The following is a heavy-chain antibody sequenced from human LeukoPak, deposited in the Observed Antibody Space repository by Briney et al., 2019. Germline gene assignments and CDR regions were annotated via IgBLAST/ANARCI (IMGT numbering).Heavy chain of an antibody. J-gene: IGHJ4*02. Sequence: GGSLRLSCGASGFTFSSHAVTWVRQSPGKGLEWVSAISISGDTTYYAHAVKGLFTISRENPKNTVYLKRNTLRREDTSVYYCANEIRPNDYWGQGTLVTVSS. CDR1: GFTFSSHA. V-gene: IGHV3-23*01. CDR3: ANEIRPNDY. CDR2: ISISGDTT. D-gene: IGHD4-17*01.